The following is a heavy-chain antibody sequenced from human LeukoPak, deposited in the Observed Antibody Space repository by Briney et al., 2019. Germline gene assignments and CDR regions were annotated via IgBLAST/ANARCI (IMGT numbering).Heavy chain of an antibody. J-gene: IGHJ4*02. CDR1: GLTFGSYA. V-gene: IGHV3-23*01. CDR2: ISGTGDNT. CDR3: AKFKSGVNTALDC. D-gene: IGHD2-15*01. Sequence: PGGSMRLSCAASGLTFGSYAMSWVRQAPEKGLEWVSGISGTGDNTYYVESVKGRFTISRDNAKNTLYLQVNSLRAEDTAVYYCAKFKSGVNTALDCWGQGILVTVSS.